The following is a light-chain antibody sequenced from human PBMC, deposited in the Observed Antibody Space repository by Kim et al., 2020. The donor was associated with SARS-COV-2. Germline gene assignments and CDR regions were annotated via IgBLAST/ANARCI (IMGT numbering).Light chain of an antibody. CDR3: QVWDSISNHRV. CDR2: YDS. V-gene: IGLV3-21*01. Sequence: APGETVTITCDGDNIGRKSVHWYQQKPAQAPVLVISYDSDRPSGIPERFSGSNSGNPATLTISRVEAGDEADYFCQVWDSISNHRVFGGGTQLTVL. CDR1: NIGRKS. J-gene: IGLJ3*02.